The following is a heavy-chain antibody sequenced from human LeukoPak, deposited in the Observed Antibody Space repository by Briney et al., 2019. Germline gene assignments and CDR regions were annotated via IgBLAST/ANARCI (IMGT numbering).Heavy chain of an antibody. Sequence: ASVKVSCKTSGYTFTSYGIIWVRQAPGQGLEWMGWISAYNGNRNYAQKLQSRVTMTTDTSTSTAYMELRSLRSDDTAVYYCARGGPGWDSSSWYNYWGQGTLVTVSS. CDR1: GYTFTSYG. V-gene: IGHV1-18*01. CDR3: ARGGPGWDSSSWYNY. J-gene: IGHJ4*02. CDR2: ISAYNGNR. D-gene: IGHD6-13*01.